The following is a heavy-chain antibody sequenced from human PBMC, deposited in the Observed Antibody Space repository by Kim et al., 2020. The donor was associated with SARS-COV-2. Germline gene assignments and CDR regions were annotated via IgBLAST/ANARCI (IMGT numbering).Heavy chain of an antibody. Sequence: RVTISVDTSKNQFSLKLSSVTAADTAVYYCARGDIEVPAVFGRLLQTMDVWGQGTTVTVSS. V-gene: IGHV4-34*01. J-gene: IGHJ6*02. CDR3: ARGDIEVPAVFGRLLQTMDV. D-gene: IGHD2-2*01.